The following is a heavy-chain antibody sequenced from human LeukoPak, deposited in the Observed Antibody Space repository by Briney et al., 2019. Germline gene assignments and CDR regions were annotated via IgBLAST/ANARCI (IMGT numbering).Heavy chain of an antibody. D-gene: IGHD6-19*01. J-gene: IGHJ4*02. V-gene: IGHV3-20*04. CDR1: GFTFDDYG. CDR2: INWIGGSA. CDR3: ARVSDISVAAYFDY. Sequence: PGGSLTLSCAASGFTFDDYGMSWVRQAPGKGLEWVSGINWIGGSATYADSVRGRFTISRDNAKNSLYLQMNSLRAEDTALYYCARVSDISVAAYFDYWGQGTLVTVSS.